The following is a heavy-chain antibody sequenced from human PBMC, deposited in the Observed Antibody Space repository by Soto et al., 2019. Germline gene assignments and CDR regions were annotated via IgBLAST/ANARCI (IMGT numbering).Heavy chain of an antibody. CDR1: GGSISSYY. D-gene: IGHD6-25*01. CDR3: ARYAANWLDP. J-gene: IGHJ5*02. CDR2: IYYSGST. Sequence: SETLSLTCTVSGGSISSYYWSWIRQPPGKGLEWIGYIYYSGSTNYNPSLKSRVTISVDTSKNQFSLKLSSVTAADTAVYYCARYAANWLDPWGKGALVTVYS. V-gene: IGHV4-59*01.